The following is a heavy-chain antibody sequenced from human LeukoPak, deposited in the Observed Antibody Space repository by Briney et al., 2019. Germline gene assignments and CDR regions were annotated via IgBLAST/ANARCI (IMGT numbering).Heavy chain of an antibody. J-gene: IGHJ4*02. CDR2: IYYTEKT. V-gene: IGHV4-61*03. CDR1: GDSVSNGNYY. Sequence: SETLSLTCTVSGDSVSNGNYYWSWLRQPPGKALEWIGYIYYTEKTYYNPSLGGRATILVDTSRNHFSVKLSSVTAADTAVYYCARSQNYYGSGDYWSQGTLVTVSS. D-gene: IGHD3-10*01. CDR3: ARSQNYYGSGDY.